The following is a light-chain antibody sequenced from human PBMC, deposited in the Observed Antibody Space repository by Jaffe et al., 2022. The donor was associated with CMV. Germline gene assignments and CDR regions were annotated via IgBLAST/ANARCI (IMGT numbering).Light chain of an antibody. CDR1: QTVSMN. J-gene: IGKJ2*01. CDR3: QQYYNWPRT. CDR2: SAS. V-gene: IGKV3-15*01. Sequence: EIVMTQSPATLSVSSGERATLSCRASQTVSMNLAWYQQKPGQAPRLLIFSASTRATGIPARFSGGGSGTEFTLTISSLQSEDFAVYYCQQYYNWPRTFGQGTKVEIK.